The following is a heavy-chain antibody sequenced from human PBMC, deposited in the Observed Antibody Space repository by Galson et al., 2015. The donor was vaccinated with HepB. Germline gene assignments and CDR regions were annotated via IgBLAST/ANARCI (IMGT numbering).Heavy chain of an antibody. Sequence: CAISGDSVSSNSADWNWIRQSPSRGLEWLGRTYYRSNWNFDDAVSVRGRITINPDTSKNLFSLHLTSVTPEDTAVYYCARGRGIAVAPGGFDFWGRGTLVTVSS. CDR2: TYYRSNWNF. CDR1: GDSVSSNSAD. V-gene: IGHV6-1*01. J-gene: IGHJ2*01. CDR3: ARGRGIAVAPGGFDF. D-gene: IGHD6-19*01.